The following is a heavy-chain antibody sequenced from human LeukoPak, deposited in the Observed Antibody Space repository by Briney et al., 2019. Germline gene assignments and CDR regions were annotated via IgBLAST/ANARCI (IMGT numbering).Heavy chain of an antibody. CDR1: GYTFTNHG. CDR2: ISTYNGDT. Sequence: ASVKVSCKASGYTFTNHGFSWVRQAPGQGLEWMGWISTYNGDTNYAQNLQGRVTMTTDTSTSTAYMEMRSLRSDDTAVYYCARDCSSASCYNVYWGQGTLVTVSS. D-gene: IGHD2-2*02. V-gene: IGHV1-18*01. J-gene: IGHJ4*02. CDR3: ARDCSSASCYNVY.